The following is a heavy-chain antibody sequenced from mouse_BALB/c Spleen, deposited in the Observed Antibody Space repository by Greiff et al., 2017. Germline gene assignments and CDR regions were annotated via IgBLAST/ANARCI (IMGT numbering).Heavy chain of an antibody. J-gene: IGHJ4*01. Sequence: EVKLVESGGGLVKPGGSLKLSCAASGFTFSSYAMSWVRQTPEKRLEWVASISSGSSTIYYADTVKGRFTISRDNPKNTLFLQMTSLRSEDTAMYYCARRRYGNYDYAMDYWGQGTSVTVSS. CDR1: GFTFSSYA. CDR3: ARRRYGNYDYAMDY. V-gene: IGHV5-17*02. CDR2: ISSGSSTI. D-gene: IGHD2-1*01.